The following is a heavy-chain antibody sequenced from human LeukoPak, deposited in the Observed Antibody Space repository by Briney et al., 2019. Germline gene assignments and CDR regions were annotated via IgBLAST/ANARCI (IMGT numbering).Heavy chain of an antibody. CDR1: GFTFSSYA. V-gene: IGHV3-23*01. CDR2: TSGNGGST. CDR3: AVSDDYYGSGSFDY. J-gene: IGHJ4*02. D-gene: IGHD3-10*01. Sequence: GGSLRLSCVVSGFTFSSYAMHWVRQAPGKGLEWVSGTSGNGGSTYYADTVKGRFTISRDNSKNTVYLQMISLRAEDTAVYYCAVSDDYYGSGSFDYWGQGTLVTVSS.